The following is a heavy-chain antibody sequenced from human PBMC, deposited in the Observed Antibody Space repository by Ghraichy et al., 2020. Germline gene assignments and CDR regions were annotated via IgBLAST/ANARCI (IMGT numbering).Heavy chain of an antibody. CDR1: GGTFSSYA. D-gene: IGHD3-10*01. CDR3: AHSTMVRGVSSDYYYGMDV. V-gene: IGHV1-69*04. Sequence: SVKVSCKASGGTFSSYAISWVRQAPGQGLEWMGRIIPILGIANYAQKFQGRVTITADKSTSTAYMELSSLRSEDTAVYYCAHSTMVRGVSSDYYYGMDVWGQGTTVTVSS. CDR2: IIPILGIA. J-gene: IGHJ6*02.